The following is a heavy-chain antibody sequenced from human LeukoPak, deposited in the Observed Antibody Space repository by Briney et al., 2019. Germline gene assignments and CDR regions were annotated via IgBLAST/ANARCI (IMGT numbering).Heavy chain of an antibody. D-gene: IGHD4/OR15-4a*01. V-gene: IGHV4-39*01. Sequence: SETLSLTCTVSGGSISSGGYYWSWIRQHPGKGLEFIGYIFYSGTTYYNPSLKSRVTISVDTSKNQFSLKLGSVTAADTAVYYCGRHQTMYYGMDVWGQGTTVSVSS. CDR1: GGSISSGGYY. J-gene: IGHJ6*02. CDR3: GRHQTMYYGMDV. CDR2: IFYSGTT.